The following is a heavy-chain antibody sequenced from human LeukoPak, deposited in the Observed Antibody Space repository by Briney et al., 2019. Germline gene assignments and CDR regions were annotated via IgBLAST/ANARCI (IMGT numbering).Heavy chain of an antibody. J-gene: IGHJ3*02. V-gene: IGHV1-18*01. Sequence: ASVKVSCKASGYTFTSYGISWVRQAPGQGVEWMGWISAYNGNTNYAQKLQGRVTMTTDTSTSTAYMELRSLRSDDTAVYYCARDVDFWSGEDAFDIWGQGTMVTVSS. CDR3: ARDVDFWSGEDAFDI. CDR2: ISAYNGNT. CDR1: GYTFTSYG. D-gene: IGHD3-3*01.